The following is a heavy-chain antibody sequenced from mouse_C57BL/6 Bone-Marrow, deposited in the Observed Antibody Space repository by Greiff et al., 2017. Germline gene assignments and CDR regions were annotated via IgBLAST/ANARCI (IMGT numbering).Heavy chain of an antibody. J-gene: IGHJ4*01. CDR2: ISYDGSN. D-gene: IGHD3-2*02. CDR1: GYSITSGYY. Sequence: EVQLVESGPGLVKPSQSLSLTCSVTGYSITSGYYWNWIRQFPGNKLEWMGYISYDGSNNYNPSLKNRISITRDTSKNQFFLKLNSVTTEDTATYYCARDSSVYAMDYWGQGTSVTVSS. V-gene: IGHV3-6*01. CDR3: ARDSSVYAMDY.